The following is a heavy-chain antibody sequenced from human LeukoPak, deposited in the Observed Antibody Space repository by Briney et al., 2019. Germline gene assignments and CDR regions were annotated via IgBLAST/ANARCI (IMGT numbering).Heavy chain of an antibody. J-gene: IGHJ3*02. V-gene: IGHV4-59*08. Sequence: PSETLSLTCTVSGGSISSYYWSWIRQPPGKGLEWIGYFYYSGSSNSNPSLKSRVTMSVDTSKNQFSLKLSSVTAADTAVYYCARLDSYGSGRDIWGQGTMVTVSS. CDR2: FYYSGSS. CDR1: GGSISSYY. D-gene: IGHD3-10*01. CDR3: ARLDSYGSGRDI.